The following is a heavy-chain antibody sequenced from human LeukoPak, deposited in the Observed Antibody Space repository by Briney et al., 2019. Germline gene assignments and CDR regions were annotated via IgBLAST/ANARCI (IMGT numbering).Heavy chain of an antibody. D-gene: IGHD6-19*01. CDR2: IYYSGST. Sequence: SETLSLTCTVSGGSINTYYWSWIRQPPGKGLEWIGYIYYSGSTNYNPSLKSRVTISLDTSKNQFSLKLRSVAAADTAVYYCARELAGYYFDYWGQGTLVTVSS. V-gene: IGHV4-59*01. CDR3: ARELAGYYFDY. J-gene: IGHJ4*02. CDR1: GGSINTYY.